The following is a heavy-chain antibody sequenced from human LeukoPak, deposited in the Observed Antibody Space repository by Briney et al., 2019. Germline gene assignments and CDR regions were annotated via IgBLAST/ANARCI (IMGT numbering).Heavy chain of an antibody. CDR3: ASGTVTTFSSRAFDI. CDR1: GFTFSSYS. D-gene: IGHD4-17*01. CDR2: ISSSSSYI. Sequence: GGSLRLSCAASGFTFSSYSMNWVRQAPGKGLEWVSSISSSSSYIYYADSVKGRFTIPRDNAKNSLYLQMNSLRAEDTAVYYCASGTVTTFSSRAFDIWGQGTMVTVSS. J-gene: IGHJ3*02. V-gene: IGHV3-21*01.